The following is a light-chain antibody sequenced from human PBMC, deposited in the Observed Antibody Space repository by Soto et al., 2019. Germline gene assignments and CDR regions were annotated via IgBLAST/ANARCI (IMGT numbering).Light chain of an antibody. J-gene: IGLJ2*01. Sequence: SYELTQPPSVSVAPGKTARITWGGDHIGSKSVHWYQQRPGQAPVLVIYYDSDRPSGIPERFSGSNSGNTATLTISRVEAGDEADYYCQVWDSGSDHPVFGGGTKLTVL. CDR3: QVWDSGSDHPV. CDR1: HIGSKS. V-gene: IGLV3-21*04. CDR2: YDS.